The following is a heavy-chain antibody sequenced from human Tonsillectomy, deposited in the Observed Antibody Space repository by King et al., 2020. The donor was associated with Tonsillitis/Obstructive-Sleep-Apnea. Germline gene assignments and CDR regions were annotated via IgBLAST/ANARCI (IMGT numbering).Heavy chain of an antibody. V-gene: IGHV3-21*01. D-gene: IGHD4-23*01. CDR1: GFTFRSYS. CDR2: ISSSRRYI. Sequence: VQLVESGGGRVKPGGSLRLSCAASGFTFRSYSMNWVRHPPGRGLEWVSSISSSRRYIYYADSVTGRFTISRDNAKNSLYLQTDSLRAEDTAVYYCARGGAAVVSGVDYWGQGALVTVSS. J-gene: IGHJ4*02. CDR3: ARGGAAVVSGVDY.